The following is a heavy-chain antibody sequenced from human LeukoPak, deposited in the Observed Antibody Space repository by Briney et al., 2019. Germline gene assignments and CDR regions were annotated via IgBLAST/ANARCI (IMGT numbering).Heavy chain of an antibody. Sequence: GASVKVSCKASGYTFTSYGISWVRQAPGQGLEWMGWISAYNGNTNYAQKLQGRVTMTTDTSTSTAYMELRSLRSDDTAVYYCARVPSYYDFWSGYYGDGMDVWGQGTTVTVSS. J-gene: IGHJ6*02. CDR2: ISAYNGNT. CDR3: ARVPSYYDFWSGYYGDGMDV. V-gene: IGHV1-18*01. D-gene: IGHD3-3*01. CDR1: GYTFTSYG.